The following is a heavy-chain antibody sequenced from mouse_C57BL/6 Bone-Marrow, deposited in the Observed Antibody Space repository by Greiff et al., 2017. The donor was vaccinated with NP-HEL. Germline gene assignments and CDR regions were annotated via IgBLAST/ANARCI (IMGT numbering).Heavy chain of an antibody. Sequence: VKLMESGAELVRPGTSVKVSCKASGYAFTNYLIEWVKQRPGQGLEWIGVINPGSGGTNYNEKFKGKATLTADKSSSTAYMQLSSLTSEDSAVYFCARGVHYYGSSWFAYWGQGTLVTVSA. CDR3: ARGVHYYGSSWFAY. J-gene: IGHJ3*01. D-gene: IGHD1-1*01. CDR1: GYAFTNYL. CDR2: INPGSGGT. V-gene: IGHV1-54*01.